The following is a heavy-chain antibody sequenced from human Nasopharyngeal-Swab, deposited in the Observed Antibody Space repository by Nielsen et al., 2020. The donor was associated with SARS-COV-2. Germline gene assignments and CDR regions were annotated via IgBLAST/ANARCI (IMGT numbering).Heavy chain of an antibody. J-gene: IGHJ6*02. Sequence: GESLKISCAASGFTFSSYGMHWVRQAPGKGLEWVAVIWYDGSNKYYADSVKGRFTISRDNSKNTLYLQMNSLRAEDTAVYYCARDYCSSTSCQRYYYYYYGMDVWGQGTTVTVSS. CDR1: GFTFSSYG. D-gene: IGHD2-2*01. CDR3: ARDYCSSTSCQRYYYYYYGMDV. CDR2: IWYDGSNK. V-gene: IGHV3-33*01.